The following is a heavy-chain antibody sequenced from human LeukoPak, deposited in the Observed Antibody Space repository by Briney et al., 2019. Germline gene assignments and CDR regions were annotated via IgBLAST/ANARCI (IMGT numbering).Heavy chain of an antibody. Sequence: GGSLRLSCAASGFTLSSYGMLWVRQAPGKGLKWVAVISYDGSNKYYADSVKGRFTISRDNSKNTLYLQMNSLRAEDTAVYYCAKDHRGYCSGVSCYDSGLFDYWGQGTLVTVSS. CDR1: GFTLSSYG. V-gene: IGHV3-30*18. CDR2: ISYDGSNK. CDR3: AKDHRGYCSGVSCYDSGLFDY. D-gene: IGHD2-15*01. J-gene: IGHJ4*02.